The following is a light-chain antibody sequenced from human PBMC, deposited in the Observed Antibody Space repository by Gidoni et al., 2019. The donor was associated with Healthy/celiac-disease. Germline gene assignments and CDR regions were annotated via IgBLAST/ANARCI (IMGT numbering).Light chain of an antibody. J-gene: IGKJ2*01. CDR2: GAS. Sequence: EIVITQSPATLSVSPGERATLSCMASQSVSSNLAWYQQKPGQAPRLLIYGASTRATGIPARFSGSGSGTEFTLTISSLQSEDFEVYYCQQYNNWPPYTFGQGTKLEIK. V-gene: IGKV3-15*01. CDR3: QQYNNWPPYT. CDR1: QSVSSN.